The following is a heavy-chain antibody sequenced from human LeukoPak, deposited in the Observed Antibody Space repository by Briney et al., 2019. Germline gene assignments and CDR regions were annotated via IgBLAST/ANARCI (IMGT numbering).Heavy chain of an antibody. D-gene: IGHD3-22*01. CDR2: IIPIFGTA. V-gene: IGHV1-69*13. Sequence: VKVSCKAFGGTFSSYAISWVRQAPGQGLEWMGRIIPIFGTANYAQKFQGRVTITTDESTSTAYMELSSLRSEDTAVYYCAREYDSSGYYGPLGWNYWGQGTLVTVSS. CDR1: GGTFSSYA. J-gene: IGHJ4*02. CDR3: AREYDSSGYYGPLGWNY.